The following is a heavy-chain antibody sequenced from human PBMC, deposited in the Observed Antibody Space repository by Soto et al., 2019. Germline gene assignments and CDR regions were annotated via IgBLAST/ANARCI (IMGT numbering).Heavy chain of an antibody. CDR2: IYNHGQI. CDR3: VRVTGAERH. CDR1: GFIVSRSH. J-gene: IGHJ4*02. Sequence: PGGSLRVSCVVSGFIVSRSHMMWVRQAPGKGLEGVSVIYNHGQINYVDPVKGRFTIARDNSKNTIYLQMNSLKVEDTAVYYCVRVTGAERHWGQGALVTVSS. V-gene: IGHV3-53*01. D-gene: IGHD7-27*01.